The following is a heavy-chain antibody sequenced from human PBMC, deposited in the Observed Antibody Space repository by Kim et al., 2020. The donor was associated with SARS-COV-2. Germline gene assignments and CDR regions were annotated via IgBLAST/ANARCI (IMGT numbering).Heavy chain of an antibody. J-gene: IGHJ4*02. CDR3: AKWVTNSGFDY. D-gene: IGHD4-17*01. Sequence: GGSLRLSCVASGFTFSTSPMGWVRQAPGEGLEWVSRISWDGTRTYYADSVKGRVTMSSDKSKNTVYLHMNSLRVEDTAVYYCAKWVTNSGFDYWGQGAQVTVSS. V-gene: IGHV3-23*01. CDR2: ISWDGTRT. CDR1: GFTFSTSP.